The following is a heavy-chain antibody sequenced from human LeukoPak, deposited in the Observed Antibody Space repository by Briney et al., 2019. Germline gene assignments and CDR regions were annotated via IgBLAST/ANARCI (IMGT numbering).Heavy chain of an antibody. Sequence: ASVKVSCKASGYTFTSYYMHWVRQAPGQGLEWMGIINPSGGSTSYAQKFRGRVTMTRDTSTSTVYMELSSLRSEDTAVYYCARDLDDLSAQWGAGRGREDYWGQGTLVTVSS. D-gene: IGHD6-19*01. CDR1: GYTFTSYY. CDR3: ARDLDDLSAQWGAGRGREDY. CDR2: INPSGGST. J-gene: IGHJ4*02. V-gene: IGHV1-46*01.